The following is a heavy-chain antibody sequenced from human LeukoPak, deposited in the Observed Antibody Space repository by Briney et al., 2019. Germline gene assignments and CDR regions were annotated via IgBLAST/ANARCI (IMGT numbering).Heavy chain of an antibody. Sequence: ASVKVSCKASGYTFTGYYMHWVRQAPGQGLEWMGWINPNSGGTNYAQKFQGRVTMTRDTSISTAYMELSRLGSDDTAVYYCARDPLLSGWYYFDYWGQGTLVTVSS. D-gene: IGHD6-19*01. CDR2: INPNSGGT. V-gene: IGHV1-2*02. CDR1: GYTFTGYY. CDR3: ARDPLLSGWYYFDY. J-gene: IGHJ4*02.